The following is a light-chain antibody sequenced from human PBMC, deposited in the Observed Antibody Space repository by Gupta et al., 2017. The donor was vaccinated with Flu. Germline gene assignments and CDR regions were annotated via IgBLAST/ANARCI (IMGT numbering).Light chain of an antibody. CDR2: AAS. CDR1: QGIRKD. J-gene: IGKJ1*01. V-gene: IGKV1-17*01. CDR3: LQHNSSPWT. Sequence: DIQMTQSPSSLSASVGDRVTITCRASQGIRKDLGWFQQKPGKAPKRLIYAASRVQSGVPSRFSGSGSGTEFTLTISSLQPEDFASYYCLQHNSSPWTFGQGTXVEIK.